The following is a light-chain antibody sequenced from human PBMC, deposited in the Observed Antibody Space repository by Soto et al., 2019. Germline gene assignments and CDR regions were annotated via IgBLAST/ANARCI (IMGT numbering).Light chain of an antibody. Sequence: DIVMTQSPLSLPVTPGEPASISCSSSQSLLQSNGYNYLDWYLQKPGQSPQLLIFFGSYRASGVPDRFSGSGSGTDFTLKIRSVEAEDVGIYYCMQSQQTPPTFGQGTRVENK. CDR2: FGS. V-gene: IGKV2-28*01. CDR3: MQSQQTPPT. CDR1: QSLLQSNGYNY. J-gene: IGKJ1*01.